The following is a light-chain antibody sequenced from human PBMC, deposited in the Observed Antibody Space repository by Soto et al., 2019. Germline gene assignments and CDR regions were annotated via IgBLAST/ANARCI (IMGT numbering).Light chain of an antibody. CDR1: QTISSW. V-gene: IGKV1-5*03. CDR2: KAS. Sequence: QMNQSSSNLSVSVGDRVTITYLASQTISSWLAWYQQKPGKAPKLLIYKASTLKSGVPSRFSGSGSGTEFTLTISSLQPDDFATYYCQHYNSYSEAFGQGTKVDIK. J-gene: IGKJ1*01. CDR3: QHYNSYSEA.